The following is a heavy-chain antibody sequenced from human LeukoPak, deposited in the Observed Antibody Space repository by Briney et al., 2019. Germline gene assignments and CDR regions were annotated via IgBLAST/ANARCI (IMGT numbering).Heavy chain of an antibody. CDR1: GYTFTGFY. V-gene: IGHV1-2*02. J-gene: IGHJ5*02. Sequence: ASVTVSCKASGYTFTGFYLHWVRQAPGQGLEWMGWINPSDNVTKDAQNLQGRVTMTWDTSISTAYMELSRLKSDDTAVYFCAREHRAGSFYGDNWFDPWGQGTLVTVSS. D-gene: IGHD3-10*01. CDR2: INPSDNVT. CDR3: AREHRAGSFYGDNWFDP.